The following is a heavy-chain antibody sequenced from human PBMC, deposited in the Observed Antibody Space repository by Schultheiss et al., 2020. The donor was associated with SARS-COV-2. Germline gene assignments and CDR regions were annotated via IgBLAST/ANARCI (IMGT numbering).Heavy chain of an antibody. CDR3: ARDWSAAAGSDY. D-gene: IGHD6-13*01. CDR1: GGSISSYY. V-gene: IGHV4-59*12. J-gene: IGHJ4*02. CDR2: IYYSGST. Sequence: GSLRLSCTVSGGSISSYYWSWIRQPPGKGLEWIGYIYYSGSTNYNPSLKSRVTISVDTSKNQFSLKLRSVTAADTAVYYCARDWSAAAGSDYWGQGTLVTVSS.